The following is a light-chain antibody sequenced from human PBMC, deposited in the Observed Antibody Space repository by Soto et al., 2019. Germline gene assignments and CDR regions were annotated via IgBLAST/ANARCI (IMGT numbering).Light chain of an antibody. Sequence: QSVLTQPPSVSGAPGQRVTISCTGSSSXXGAGYDVHWYQQLPGTAPKLLIYGNSNRPSGVPDRFSGSKSGTSASLAITGXXXXXXXXXXCXSYDSSLSGWVFGGGTKVTVL. CDR2: GNS. CDR1: SSXXGAGYD. J-gene: IGLJ3*02. CDR3: XSYDSSLSGWV. V-gene: IGLV1-40*01.